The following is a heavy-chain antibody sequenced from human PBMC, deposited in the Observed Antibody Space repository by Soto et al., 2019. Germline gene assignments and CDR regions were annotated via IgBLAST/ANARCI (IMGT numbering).Heavy chain of an antibody. J-gene: IGHJ4*02. Sequence: SETLSLTCTVSGGSISSGGYYWSWIRQHPGKGLEWIGYIYYSGSTYYNPSLKSRVTISVDTSKNQFSLKLSSVTAADTAVYYCAKDRPRRTSGYFFDYWGQGTPVTVSS. CDR1: GGSISSGGYY. CDR3: AKDRPRRTSGYFFDY. D-gene: IGHD1-1*01. CDR2: IYYSGST. V-gene: IGHV4-31*03.